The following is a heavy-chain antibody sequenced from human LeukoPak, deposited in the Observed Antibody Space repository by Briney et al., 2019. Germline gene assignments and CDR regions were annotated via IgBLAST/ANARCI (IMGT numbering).Heavy chain of an antibody. Sequence: KPSATLSLPCTVSGGSISSSSHYWGWIRQPPGKGLEWIGSIYYDGRNYYNPSLKNRVTISADTSKNQFSLKLSSVTAADTAVYYCARLSPIWWFYWGQGTLVTVSS. V-gene: IGHV4-39*01. CDR3: ARLSPIWWFY. CDR1: GGSISSSSHY. D-gene: IGHD2-21*01. J-gene: IGHJ4*02. CDR2: IYYDGRN.